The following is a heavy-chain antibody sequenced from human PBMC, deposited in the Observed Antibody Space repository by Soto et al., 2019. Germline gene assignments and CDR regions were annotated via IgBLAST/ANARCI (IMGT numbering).Heavy chain of an antibody. Sequence: SVKVSCKASGGTFSSYAISWVRQAPGQGLEWMGGIIPIFGTANYAQKFQGRVTITADESTSTAYMELSSLRSEDTAVYYCAGGRSIAAAGTDFDYWGQGTLVTVSS. D-gene: IGHD6-13*01. CDR3: AGGRSIAAAGTDFDY. CDR1: GGTFSSYA. V-gene: IGHV1-69*13. CDR2: IIPIFGTA. J-gene: IGHJ4*02.